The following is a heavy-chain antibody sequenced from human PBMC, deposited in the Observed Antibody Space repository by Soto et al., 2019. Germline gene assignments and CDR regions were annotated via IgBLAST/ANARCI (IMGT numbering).Heavy chain of an antibody. J-gene: IGHJ4*02. D-gene: IGHD6-25*01. Sequence: EVQLLESGGGLVQPGGSLRLSCAASGFIFSNYAMSWVRQAPGKGLEWVSSISASGGDTNYADSVKGRFTISRDNSKNTLYVQMNNLRAEDTAVYYCAKGRLTTQRPSNDYWGQGTLVTVSS. CDR2: ISASGGDT. CDR1: GFIFSNYA. CDR3: AKGRLTTQRPSNDY. V-gene: IGHV3-23*01.